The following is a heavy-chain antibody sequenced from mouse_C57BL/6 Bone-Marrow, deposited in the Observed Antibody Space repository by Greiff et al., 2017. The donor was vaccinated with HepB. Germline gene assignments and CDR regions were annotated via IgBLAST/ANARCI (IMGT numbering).Heavy chain of an antibody. CDR3: ARGGPYYYGSSMDY. D-gene: IGHD1-1*01. J-gene: IGHJ4*01. CDR2: IYPGSGST. V-gene: IGHV1-55*01. Sequence: QVQLQQPGAELVKPGASVKMSCKASGYTFTSYWITWVKQRPGQGLEWIGDIYPGSGSTNYNEKFKSKATLTVDTSYSTAYMQLSSLTSEDSAVYYCARGGPYYYGSSMDYWGQGTSVTVSS. CDR1: GYTFTSYW.